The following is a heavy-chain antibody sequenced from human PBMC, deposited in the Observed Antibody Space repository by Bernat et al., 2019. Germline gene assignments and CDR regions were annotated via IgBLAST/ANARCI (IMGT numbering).Heavy chain of an antibody. D-gene: IGHD6-19*01. CDR2: ISDSGGST. Sequence: EVQLLDSGGGLVQPGGSLRLSCAASGFTFSSYAMSCVRQAPGKGLEWISAISDSGGSTYHADSVKGHFTISRDNSKNTLYLQMSSLRAEDTAVYFCAKGSSGGRPYYFDYWGQGTLVTVSS. CDR1: GFTFSSYA. V-gene: IGHV3-23*01. J-gene: IGHJ4*02. CDR3: AKGSSGGRPYYFDY.